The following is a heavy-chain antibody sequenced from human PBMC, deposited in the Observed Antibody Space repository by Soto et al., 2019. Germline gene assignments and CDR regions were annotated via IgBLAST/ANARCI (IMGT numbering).Heavy chain of an antibody. CDR1: GYTFTSYG. CDR2: ISAYHGNT. D-gene: IGHD2-2*01. CDR3: ARATLGYCSSTSCQTQGAFDI. J-gene: IGHJ3*02. Sequence: GASVKVSCKASGYTFTSYGISWVRQAPGQGLEWMGWISAYHGNTNYAQKLQGRVTMTTDTSTSTAYMELSSLRSEDTAVYYCARATLGYCSSTSCQTQGAFDIWGQGTMVTVSS. V-gene: IGHV1-18*01.